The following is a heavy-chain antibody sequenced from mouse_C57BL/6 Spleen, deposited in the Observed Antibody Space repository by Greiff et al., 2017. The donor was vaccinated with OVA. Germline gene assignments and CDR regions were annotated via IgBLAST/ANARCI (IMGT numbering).Heavy chain of an antibody. Sequence: VHVKQSGTVLARPGASVKMSCKTSGYTFTSYWMHWVKQRPGQGLEWIGAIYPGNSDTSYNQKFKGKAKLTAVTSASTAYMELSSLTNEDSAVYYCTRFYDYDDGSWFAYWGQGTLVTVSA. D-gene: IGHD2-4*01. V-gene: IGHV1-5*01. CDR1: GYTFTSYW. CDR2: IYPGNSDT. J-gene: IGHJ3*01. CDR3: TRFYDYDDGSWFAY.